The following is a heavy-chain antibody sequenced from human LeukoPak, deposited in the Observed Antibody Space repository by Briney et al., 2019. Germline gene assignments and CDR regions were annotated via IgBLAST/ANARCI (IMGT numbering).Heavy chain of an antibody. CDR3: AREVGSYCFDY. D-gene: IGHD1-26*01. CDR2: ISSSGSTI. Sequence: XXXAPGXGXXWVSYISSSGSTIYYADSVKGRFTISRDNAKNSLYLQMNSLRAEDTAVYYCAREVGSYCFDYWGQGTLVTVSS. V-gene: IGHV3-11*01. J-gene: IGHJ4*02.